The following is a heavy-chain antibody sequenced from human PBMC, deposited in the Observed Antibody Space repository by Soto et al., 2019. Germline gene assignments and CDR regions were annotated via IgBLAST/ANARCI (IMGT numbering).Heavy chain of an antibody. D-gene: IGHD2-2*01. CDR3: ARHRRTSHWIDY. J-gene: IGHJ4*02. CDR1: GGHISSYY. V-gene: IGHV4-59*08. Sequence: QVQLQESGPGLVKPSDTLSLTCTVSGGHISSYYWSWIRQPPGKGLEWIGYIYYSGSTNYNPSLKSRVTISVDTSKNQFSLKLSSVTAADTAVYYCARHRRTSHWIDYWGQGTLVTVSS. CDR2: IYYSGST.